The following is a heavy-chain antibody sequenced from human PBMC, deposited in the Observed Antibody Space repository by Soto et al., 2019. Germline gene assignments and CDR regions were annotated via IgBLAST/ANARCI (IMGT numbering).Heavy chain of an antibody. CDR3: ARFLRYYYYYGMDV. CDR2: INHSGST. V-gene: IGHV4-34*01. Sequence: SETLSLTCAVYGGSFSGYYWSWIRQPPGKGLEWIGEINHSGSTNYNPSLKSRVTISVDTSKNQFSLKLSSVTAADTAVYYCARFLRYYYYYGMDVWGQGSTVTVSS. J-gene: IGHJ6*02. CDR1: GGSFSGYY.